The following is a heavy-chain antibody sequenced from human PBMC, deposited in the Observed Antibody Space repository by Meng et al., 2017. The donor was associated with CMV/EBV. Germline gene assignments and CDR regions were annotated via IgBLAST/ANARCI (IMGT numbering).Heavy chain of an antibody. Sequence: GGSLRLSCAASGFTFSSYEMNWVRQAPGKGLEWVSYISSSGSTIYYADSVKDRFTIPRDNAKNSLYLQMNILRAEDTAVYYCARQLPKSYYYDSSGYSYWGQGTLVTVSS. CDR1: GFTFSSYE. CDR2: ISSSGSTI. D-gene: IGHD3-22*01. J-gene: IGHJ4*02. CDR3: ARQLPKSYYYDSSGYSY. V-gene: IGHV3-48*03.